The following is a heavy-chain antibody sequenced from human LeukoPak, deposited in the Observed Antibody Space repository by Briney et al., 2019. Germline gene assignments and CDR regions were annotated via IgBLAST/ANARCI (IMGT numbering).Heavy chain of an antibody. D-gene: IGHD3-10*01. CDR3: ATYTQHFGAPGTDY. CDR1: GFTFSDYY. Sequence: GGSLRLSCAASGFTFSDYYMSWIRQAPGKGLEWVSYISSSGSTIYYADSVKGRFTISGDNAKNSVYLEMTSLGAEDTALYYCATYTQHFGAPGTDYWGQGTLVTVSS. V-gene: IGHV3-11*04. J-gene: IGHJ4*02. CDR2: ISSSGSTI.